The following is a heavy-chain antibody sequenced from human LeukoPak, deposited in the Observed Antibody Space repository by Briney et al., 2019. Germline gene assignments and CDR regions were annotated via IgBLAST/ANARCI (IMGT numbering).Heavy chain of an antibody. CDR1: GSTFGNNG. Sequence: GGSLRLSCAASGSTFGNNGMSWVRQAPRKGLEWVSTIGASTKTYYVDSVKGRFTISRDNSKNTLYLQMNSLRAEDTAVYYCARRGSTSGSQQGGFDYWGQGTLVTVSS. V-gene: IGHV3-23*01. CDR2: IGASTKT. D-gene: IGHD2-2*01. J-gene: IGHJ4*02. CDR3: ARRGSTSGSQQGGFDY.